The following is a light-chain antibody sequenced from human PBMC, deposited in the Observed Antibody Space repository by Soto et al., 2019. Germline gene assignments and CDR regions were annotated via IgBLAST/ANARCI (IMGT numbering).Light chain of an antibody. CDR2: GAS. J-gene: IGKJ1*01. V-gene: IGKV3-15*01. CDR3: QQYYNWPRT. CDR1: QSLGSD. Sequence: EIXMTQSPGTLSLSPGDTATLSCRASQSLGSDLAWYQQKPGPAPRLLIFGASARPTGIPARISGSGSGTEFTLTISSLRSEDFAVYFCQQYYNWPRTFGQGTKVEI.